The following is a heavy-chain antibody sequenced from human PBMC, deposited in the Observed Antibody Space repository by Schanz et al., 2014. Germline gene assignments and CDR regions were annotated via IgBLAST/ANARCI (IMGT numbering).Heavy chain of an antibody. D-gene: IGHD2-21*02. V-gene: IGHV3-11*04. CDR3: ARPSDSSWYMDV. CDR1: GFTFSIYG. Sequence: QVQLVESGGGLVKPGGSLRLSCAASGFTFSIYGMSWVRQAPGKGLEWVSGMSWNAGSLGYGDSVKGRFTISRDNAKNSLYLQMTGLRAEDTAVYYCARPSDSSWYMDVWGKGTTVTVSS. CDR2: MSWNAGSL. J-gene: IGHJ6*03.